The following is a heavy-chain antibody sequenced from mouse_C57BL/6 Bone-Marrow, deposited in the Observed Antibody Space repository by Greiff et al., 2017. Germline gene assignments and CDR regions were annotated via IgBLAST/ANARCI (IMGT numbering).Heavy chain of an antibody. V-gene: IGHV1-15*01. CDR1: GYTFTDYE. J-gene: IGHJ4*01. CDR2: IDPETGGT. Sequence: VQLQQSGAELVRPGASVTLSCKASGYTFTDYEMHWVKLTPVHGLEWIGAIDPETGGTAYNQKFKGKAILTADKSSSTAYMEHRSLTSEDSAVYYCTSGYYDYGEDAMDYWGQGTSVTVS. CDR3: TSGYYDYGEDAMDY. D-gene: IGHD2-4*01.